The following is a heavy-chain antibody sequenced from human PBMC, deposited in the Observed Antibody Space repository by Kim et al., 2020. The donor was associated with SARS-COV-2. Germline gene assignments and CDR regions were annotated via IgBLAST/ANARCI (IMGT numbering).Heavy chain of an antibody. Sequence: SETLSLTCTVSGDFMRSDYWSWIRQPPGKGLEFIGYILHNGDINYNPSLNSRVIISLDMPKNQFFLRLSSVTAADTAVYYCARHTRVSDHWGQGTLVTVSS. V-gene: IGHV4-59*08. J-gene: IGHJ5*02. CDR3: ARHTRVSDH. CDR1: GDFMRSDY. CDR2: ILHNGDI.